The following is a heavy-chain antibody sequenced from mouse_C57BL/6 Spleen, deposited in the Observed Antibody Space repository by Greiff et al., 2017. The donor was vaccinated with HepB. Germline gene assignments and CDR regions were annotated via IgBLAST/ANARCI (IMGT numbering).Heavy chain of an antibody. CDR2: IWSGGST. V-gene: IGHV2-2*01. D-gene: IGHD1-1*01. J-gene: IGHJ4*01. Sequence: VKLMESGPGLVQPSQSLSITCTVSGFSLTSYGLHWVRQSPGKGLEWLGVIWSGGSTDYNAAFISRLSISKDNSKSQVFFKMNSLQADDTAIYYCARFYGSSYLYYYAMDYWGQGTSVTVSS. CDR1: GFSLTSYG. CDR3: ARFYGSSYLYYYAMDY.